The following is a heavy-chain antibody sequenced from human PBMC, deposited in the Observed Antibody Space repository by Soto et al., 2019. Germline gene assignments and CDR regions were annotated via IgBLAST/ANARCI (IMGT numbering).Heavy chain of an antibody. CDR3: ARAAEDYYDSSGHFDY. J-gene: IGHJ4*02. CDR2: IIPIFGTA. D-gene: IGHD3-22*01. V-gene: IGHV1-69*01. CDR1: GGTFSSYA. Sequence: QVQLVQSGAEVKKPGSSVKVSCKASGGTFSSYAISWVRQAPGQGLEWMGGIIPIFGTANYAQKFQGRVTITADESKSTAYMELSSLISEDTAVYYCARAAEDYYDSSGHFDYWGQGTLVTVSS.